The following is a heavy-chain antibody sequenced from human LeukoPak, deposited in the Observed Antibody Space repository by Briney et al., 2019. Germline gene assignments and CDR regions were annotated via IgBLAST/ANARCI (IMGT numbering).Heavy chain of an antibody. Sequence: GRSLRLSCAASGFTFSSYGMHWVRRAPGEGLEWVAVISYDGSNKYYADSVKGRFTISRDNSKDTLYLQMNSLRAEDTAVYYCAKSKTPYYYDSSGSLDYWGQGTLVTVSS. CDR1: GFTFSSYG. CDR3: AKSKTPYYYDSSGSLDY. J-gene: IGHJ4*02. V-gene: IGHV3-30*18. D-gene: IGHD3-22*01. CDR2: ISYDGSNK.